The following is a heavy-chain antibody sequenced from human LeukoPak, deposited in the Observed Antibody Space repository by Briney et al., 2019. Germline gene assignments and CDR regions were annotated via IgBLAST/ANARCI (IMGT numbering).Heavy chain of an antibody. CDR3: AKDSGSGWYDSYYYMDV. CDR1: GFTFDDYA. Sequence: PGGSLRLSCAASGFTFDDYAMHWVRQAPGKGLEWVSGISWNSGSIGYADSVKGRFTISRDNAKNSLYLQMNSLRAEDMALYYCAKDSGSGWYDSYYYMDVWGKGTTVTVSS. J-gene: IGHJ6*03. V-gene: IGHV3-9*03. D-gene: IGHD6-19*01. CDR2: ISWNSGSI.